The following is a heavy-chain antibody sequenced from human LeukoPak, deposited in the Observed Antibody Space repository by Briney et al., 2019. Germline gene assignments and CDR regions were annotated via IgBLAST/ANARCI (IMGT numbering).Heavy chain of an antibody. CDR2: IDWNTGNI. V-gene: IGHV3-9*01. D-gene: IGHD3-9*01. CDR1: GFTFDDYA. CDR3: ARINYDILTGYRHYYYYGMDV. J-gene: IGHJ6*04. Sequence: GGSLRLSCAASGFTFDDYAMHWVRQTPGKGLEWVSGIDWNTGNIDYADSVKGRFIISRDNAKNSLYLQMNSLRAEDTAVYYCARINYDILTGYRHYYYYGMDVWGKGTTVTVSS.